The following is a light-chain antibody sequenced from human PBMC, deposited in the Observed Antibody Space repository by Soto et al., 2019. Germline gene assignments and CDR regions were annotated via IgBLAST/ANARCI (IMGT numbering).Light chain of an antibody. CDR1: ISNIVSNT. CDR3: AAWDDRMDVYV. V-gene: IGLV1-44*01. J-gene: IGLJ1*01. Sequence: QSVLTHPPSAPRTPGHIFAISCSGSISNIVSNTVTWYQQLPGTAPKLLIYSNSKRSSGVPGRFSGSKSGASASLYISVLKSEDEADYYCAAWDDRMDVYVFGTGTKVTVL. CDR2: SNS.